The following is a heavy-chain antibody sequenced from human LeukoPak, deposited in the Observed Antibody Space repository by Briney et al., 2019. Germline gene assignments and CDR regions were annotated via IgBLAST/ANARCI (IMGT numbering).Heavy chain of an antibody. J-gene: IGHJ4*02. V-gene: IGHV4-59*01. CDR3: ARDRGSGWYEFNY. CDR1: GGSISSYY. D-gene: IGHD6-19*01. Sequence: SETLSLTCTVSGGSISSYYWSRIRQPPGKGLEWIGYIYYSGSTNYNPSLKSRVTISVDTSKNQFSLKLSSVTAADTAVYYCARDRGSGWYEFNYWGQGTLVTVSS. CDR2: IYYSGST.